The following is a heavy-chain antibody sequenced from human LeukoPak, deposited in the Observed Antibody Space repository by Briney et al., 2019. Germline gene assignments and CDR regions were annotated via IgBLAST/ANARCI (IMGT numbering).Heavy chain of an antibody. CDR3: ARGGRDYGDLLAGH. J-gene: IGHJ4*02. CDR2: INPSGGST. V-gene: IGHV1-46*01. D-gene: IGHD4-17*01. CDR1: GYTFTSYF. Sequence: ASVKVSCKASGYTFTSYFMHWVRQAPGQGLEWMGIINPSGGSTTYAQKFQGRVIVSRDTSTSRVYMELYSLRSEDTAVYYCARGGRDYGDLLAGHWGQGTLVTVSS.